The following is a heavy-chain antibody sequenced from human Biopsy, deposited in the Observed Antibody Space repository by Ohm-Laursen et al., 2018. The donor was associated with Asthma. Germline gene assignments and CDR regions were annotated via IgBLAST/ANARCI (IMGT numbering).Heavy chain of an antibody. CDR2: ISVYNGNT. CDR1: GYTFNSAG. D-gene: IGHD3-10*01. V-gene: IGHV1-18*01. J-gene: IGHJ6*02. CDR3: ARAVDYSHYYGIDV. Sequence: ATVKISCKTSGYTFNSAGITWVRQAPGQGLEWMGWISVYNGNTRVAQRLQDRITMITDTSTSTAYMELRSLRSDDTAVYFCARAVDYSHYYGIDVWGQGTTVTVS.